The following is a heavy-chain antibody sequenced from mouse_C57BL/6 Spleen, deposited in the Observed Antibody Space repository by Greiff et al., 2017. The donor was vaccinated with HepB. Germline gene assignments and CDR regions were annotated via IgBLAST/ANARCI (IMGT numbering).Heavy chain of an antibody. Sequence: VQLQQSGPELVKPGASVKISCKASGYTFTDYYMNWVKQSHGKSLEWIGDINPNNGGTSYNQKFKGKATLTVDKSSSTAYMELRSLTSEDSAVYYCARPYYGYYFDYWGQGTTLTVSS. D-gene: IGHD1-1*01. CDR1: GYTFTDYY. V-gene: IGHV1-26*01. CDR2: INPNNGGT. J-gene: IGHJ2*01. CDR3: ARPYYGYYFDY.